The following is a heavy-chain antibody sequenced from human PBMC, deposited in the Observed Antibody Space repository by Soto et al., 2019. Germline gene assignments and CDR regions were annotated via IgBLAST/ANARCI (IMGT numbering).Heavy chain of an antibody. CDR3: ARVSTYYDVWSGYYTSNWFDP. J-gene: IGHJ5*02. CDR2: IYHSGST. D-gene: IGHD3-3*01. V-gene: IGHV4-4*02. Sequence: SETLSLTCAVSSGSISSSNWWSWVRQPPGKGLEWIGEIYHSGSTNYNPSLKSRVTISVDKSKNQFSLKLSSVTAADTAVYYCARVSTYYDVWSGYYTSNWFDPWGQGIRVTVSS. CDR1: SGSISSSNW.